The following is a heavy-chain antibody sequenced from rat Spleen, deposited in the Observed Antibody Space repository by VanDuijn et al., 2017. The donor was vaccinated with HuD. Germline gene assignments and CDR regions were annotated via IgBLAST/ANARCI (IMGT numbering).Heavy chain of an antibody. J-gene: IGHJ2*01. Sequence: EVQLVESDGGLVQPGRSLKLSCAASGLTFTDYYMAWVRQAPTKGLVWVATISSCGRGNYYRDSVRGRFTISRDNAKSSLYIKMDSRRSEDTATYYCARRHYGYTDYFDYWGQGVMVTVSS. CDR1: GLTFTDYY. CDR3: ARRHYGYTDYFDY. V-gene: IGHV5-29*01. D-gene: IGHD1-9*01. CDR2: ISSCGRGN.